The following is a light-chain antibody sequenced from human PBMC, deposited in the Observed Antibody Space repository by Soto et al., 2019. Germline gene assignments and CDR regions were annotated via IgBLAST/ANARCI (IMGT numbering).Light chain of an antibody. CDR1: QSIGSY. J-gene: IGKJ3*01. CDR2: VAS. CDR3: QQRSTWPPFS. V-gene: IGKV3-11*01. Sequence: EIVLTQSPATLSLSLGERATLSCRASQSIGSYLAWYQHKLGQPPWLLIYVASNRATDIPVRFSGSGSGTDFTLTISSLEPEDFAVYYCQQRSTWPPFSFGPGTKVDIK.